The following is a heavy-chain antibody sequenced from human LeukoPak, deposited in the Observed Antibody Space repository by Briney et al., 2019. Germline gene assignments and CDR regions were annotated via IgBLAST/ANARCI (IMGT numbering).Heavy chain of an antibody. V-gene: IGHV3-30*18. Sequence: GRSLRLSCAASGFTFSSYGIHWVRQAPGKGLECVSFISYDGGNTHYADSVKGRFTFSRDNSKNTLYLQMSSLRAEDTAVYYCAKDHTPYGDYYYSMDVWGQGTTVTVSS. CDR2: ISYDGGNT. CDR3: AKDHTPYGDYYYSMDV. CDR1: GFTFSSYG. D-gene: IGHD4-17*01. J-gene: IGHJ6*02.